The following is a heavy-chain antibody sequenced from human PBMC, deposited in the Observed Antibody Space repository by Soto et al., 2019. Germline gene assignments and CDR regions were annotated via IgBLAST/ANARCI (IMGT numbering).Heavy chain of an antibody. Sequence: GGSLRLSCAASGFTVSSNYMSWVRQAPGKGLEWVSVIYSGGSTYYADSVKGRFTISRDNYKNTAYLQMNSLRVEDTAVYYCARDSWYYGSGSYYYYYGMDVWGQGTTVTVSS. D-gene: IGHD3-10*01. V-gene: IGHV3-53*01. CDR1: GFTVSSNY. CDR2: IYSGGST. J-gene: IGHJ6*02. CDR3: ARDSWYYGSGSYYYYYGMDV.